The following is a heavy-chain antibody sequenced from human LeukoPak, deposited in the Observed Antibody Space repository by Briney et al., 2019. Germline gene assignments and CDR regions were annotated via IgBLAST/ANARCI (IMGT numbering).Heavy chain of an antibody. CDR1: GFSFSTYP. CDR3: AREFGYNKKIDS. V-gene: IGHV3-21*01. D-gene: IGHD5-24*01. J-gene: IGHJ4*02. Sequence: TGGSLRLSCAASGFSFSTYPMTWVRRAPGKGLEWVSSISSSSSSLYYADSVKGRLTISRDNAWNSLYLQMSGLRVEDTAVYYCAREFGYNKKIDSWGQGILVTVSS. CDR2: ISSSSSSL.